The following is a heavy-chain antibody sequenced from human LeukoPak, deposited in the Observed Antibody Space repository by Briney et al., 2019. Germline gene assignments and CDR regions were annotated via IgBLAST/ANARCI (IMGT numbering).Heavy chain of an antibody. Sequence: GGSLTLSCAASGLSFSSHWMNWLRQAPGKGLEWMANIKQDGSKKKYVHSLNGRFTISRENAKKSFYLQMINLRVEDTAVYYCERVMSLGDTSDPWGQGTQVTVSS. J-gene: IGHJ5*02. CDR1: GLSFSSHW. D-gene: IGHD3-10*01. CDR3: ERVMSLGDTSDP. CDR2: IKQDGSKK. V-gene: IGHV3-7*01.